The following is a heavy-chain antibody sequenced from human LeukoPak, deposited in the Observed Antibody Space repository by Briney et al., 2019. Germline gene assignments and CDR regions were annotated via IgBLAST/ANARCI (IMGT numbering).Heavy chain of an antibody. CDR1: GGSISSYY. J-gene: IGHJ6*02. Sequence: SETLSLTCTVSGGSISSYYWSWIRQPPRKGLERIGYVYYSGSTDYNPSPKSRVTISVDTSKNQFSLNLTSVTAADTAVYYCASRLGYSASWYYGMDVWGQGTTVTVSS. V-gene: IGHV4-59*08. D-gene: IGHD6-13*01. CDR3: ASRLGYSASWYYGMDV. CDR2: VYYSGST.